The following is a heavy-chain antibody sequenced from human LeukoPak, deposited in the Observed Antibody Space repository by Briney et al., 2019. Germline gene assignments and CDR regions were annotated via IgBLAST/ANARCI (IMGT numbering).Heavy chain of an antibody. V-gene: IGHV3-30*02. J-gene: IGHJ6*03. CDR1: GFTFSSYG. CDR2: IRYDGNNK. Sequence: GGSLRLSCAASGFTFSSYGMHWVRQAPGKGLEWVAFIRYDGNNKYYADSVKGRFTISRDNSKNTLYLQMNSLRAEDTAVYCCAKGGSYYYNMDVWGKGTTVTVSS. CDR3: AKGGSYYYNMDV.